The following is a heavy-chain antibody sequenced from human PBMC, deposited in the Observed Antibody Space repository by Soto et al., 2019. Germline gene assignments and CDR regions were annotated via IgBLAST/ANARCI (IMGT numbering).Heavy chain of an antibody. D-gene: IGHD5-12*01. Sequence: SETLSITCTGTGDSGSRYYWGWIRQPPGKGLEWIGDISYSGSTNYNPSLKSRVTISVDTSKTQFSLKLTSVTAADTAVYYCARDGRGYSGYSYDSWGQGTRVTVSS. CDR3: ARDGRGYSGYSYDS. CDR1: GDSGSRYY. J-gene: IGHJ4*02. CDR2: ISYSGST. V-gene: IGHV4-59*02.